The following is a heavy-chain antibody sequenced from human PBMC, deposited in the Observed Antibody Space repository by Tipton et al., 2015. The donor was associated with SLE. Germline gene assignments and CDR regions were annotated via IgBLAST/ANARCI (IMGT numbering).Heavy chain of an antibody. CDR3: ARATGYSGMDV. J-gene: IGHJ6*02. CDR2: IYYSGST. Sequence: TLSLTCTVSGGSIRSYYWSWIRQPPGKGLEWIGYIYYSGSTNYSPSLKSRVTISIDTSKNQFSLKLSSVTAADTAVYYCARATGYSGMDVWGQGTTVTVSS. V-gene: IGHV4-59*01. CDR1: GGSIRSYY.